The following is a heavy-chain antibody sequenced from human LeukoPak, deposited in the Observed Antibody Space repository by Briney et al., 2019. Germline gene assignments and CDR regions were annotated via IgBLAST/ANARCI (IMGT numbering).Heavy chain of an antibody. CDR1: GFTFDDYG. J-gene: IGHJ4*02. Sequence: GGSLGLSCAASGFTFDDYGMSWVRQAPGKGLEWVSGINWNGGSTGYADSVKGRFTISRDNAKNSLYLQMNSLRAEDTALYYCARGIAAAGLYYFDYWGQGTLVTVSS. CDR2: INWNGGST. V-gene: IGHV3-20*04. D-gene: IGHD6-13*01. CDR3: ARGIAAAGLYYFDY.